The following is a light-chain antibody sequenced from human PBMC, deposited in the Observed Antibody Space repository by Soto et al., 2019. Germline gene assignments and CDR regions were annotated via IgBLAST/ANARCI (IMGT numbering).Light chain of an antibody. CDR1: SSNIGNNP. Sequence: QSVLTQPPSASGTPGQSVTVSCSGGSSNIGNNPVNWYQQLPGAGPKLLLYRDDQRPSGVPDRFSGSKSDASASLAISGLQSEDEADYFCATWDDGLGAPLFGGGTKLTVL. J-gene: IGLJ2*01. V-gene: IGLV1-44*01. CDR2: RDD. CDR3: ATWDDGLGAPL.